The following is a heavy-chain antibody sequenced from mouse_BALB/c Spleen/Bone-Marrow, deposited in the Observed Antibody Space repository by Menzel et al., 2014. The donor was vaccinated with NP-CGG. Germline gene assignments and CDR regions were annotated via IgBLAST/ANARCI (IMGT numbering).Heavy chain of an antibody. CDR2: ISSGGSYP. D-gene: IGHD2-3*01. CDR3: ARHDGYYAMDY. V-gene: IGHV5-9-3*01. J-gene: IGHJ4*01. Sequence: DVQLVESGGGLVKPGGSLKLSCAASGFTFSSYAMSWVRQTPEKRLGWVATISSGGSYPYYPDSVKGRFTISRDNAKNALYLQMSSLRSEDTAMYYCARHDGYYAMDYWGQGTSVTVSS. CDR1: GFTFSSYA.